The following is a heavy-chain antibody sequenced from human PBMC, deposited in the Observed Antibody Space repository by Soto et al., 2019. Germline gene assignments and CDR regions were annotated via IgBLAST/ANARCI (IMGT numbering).Heavy chain of an antibody. J-gene: IGHJ6*02. CDR3: ARGRGIAARLFYYYYGMDV. Sequence: QVQLQQWGAGLLKPSETLSLTCAVYGGSFSGYYWSWIRQPPGKGLEWIGEINHSGSTNCNPSLKSRVTISVDTSKNQFSLKLSSVTAAHTAVYYCARGRGIAARLFYYYYGMDVWGQGTTVTVSS. CDR1: GGSFSGYY. D-gene: IGHD6-6*01. CDR2: INHSGST. V-gene: IGHV4-34*01.